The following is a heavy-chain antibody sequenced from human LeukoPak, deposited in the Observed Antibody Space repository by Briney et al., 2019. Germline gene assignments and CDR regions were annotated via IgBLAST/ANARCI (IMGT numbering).Heavy chain of an antibody. CDR3: ARGDDIAAAGLFDY. CDR2: IIPIFGTA. CDR1: GYTFTSYD. D-gene: IGHD6-13*01. Sequence: SVKVSCKASGYTFTSYDISWVRQAPGQGLEWMGRIIPIFGTANYAQKFQGRVTITTDESTSTAYMELSSLRSEDAAVYYCARGDDIAAAGLFDYWGQGTLVTVSS. V-gene: IGHV1-69*05. J-gene: IGHJ4*02.